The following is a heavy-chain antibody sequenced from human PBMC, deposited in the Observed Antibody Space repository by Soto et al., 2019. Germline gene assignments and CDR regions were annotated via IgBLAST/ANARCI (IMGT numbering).Heavy chain of an antibody. CDR2: ISSNGGST. J-gene: IGHJ4*02. CDR3: ARAVAGGYDILTGYFDY. V-gene: IGHV3-64*01. D-gene: IGHD3-9*01. Sequence: GGSLRLSCAASGFTFSSYAMHWVRQAPGKGLEYVSAISSNGGSTYYANSVKGRFTISRDNSKNTLYLQMGSLRAEDMAVYYCARAVAGGYDILTGYFDYWGQGTLVTVSS. CDR1: GFTFSSYA.